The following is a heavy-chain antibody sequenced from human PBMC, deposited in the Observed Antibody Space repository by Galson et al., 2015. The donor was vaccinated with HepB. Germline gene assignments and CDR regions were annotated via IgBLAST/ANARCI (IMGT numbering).Heavy chain of an antibody. CDR3: ARDYCNSASCPWVGV. Sequence: SLRLSCAASGFTFSDYYMSWVRQAPGKGLEWVSYISSGSDIIYHADSVKARFTVSRDNAKNSLFLQINSLRAEDTAVYYCARDYCNSASCPWVGVWGKGTTVTVSS. J-gene: IGHJ6*04. CDR2: ISSGSDII. V-gene: IGHV3-11*01. CDR1: GFTFSDYY. D-gene: IGHD2-2*01.